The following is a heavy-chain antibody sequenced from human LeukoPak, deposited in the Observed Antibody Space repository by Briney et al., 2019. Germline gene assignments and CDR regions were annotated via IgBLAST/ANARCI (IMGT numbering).Heavy chain of an antibody. Sequence: GGSLRLSCAASVLTVTNAWMNWVRQAPGKGLEWVGRIASKTDGGTTDYAAPVKGRFTISRDDSKNTLFLQMNSLKTEDTAVYYCTTGIRGDCGQGTLVTVSS. V-gene: IGHV3-15*04. J-gene: IGHJ4*02. CDR2: IASKTDGGTT. CDR1: VLTVTNAW. CDR3: TTGIRGD.